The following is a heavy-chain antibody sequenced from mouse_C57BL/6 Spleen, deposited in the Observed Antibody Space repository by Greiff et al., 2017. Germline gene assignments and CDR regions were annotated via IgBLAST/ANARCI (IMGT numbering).Heavy chain of an antibody. CDR2: IYWDDDK. CDR3: ARGGYDEGPYYYAMDY. D-gene: IGHD2-2*01. V-gene: IGHV8-12*01. CDR1: GFSLSTSGMG. Sequence: QVTLKVCGPGILQSSQTLSLTCSFSGFSLSTSGMGVSWIRQPSGKGLEWLAHIYWDDDKRYNPSLKSRLTISKDTSRNQVFLKITSVDTADTATYYWARGGYDEGPYYYAMDYWGQGTSVTVSS. J-gene: IGHJ4*01.